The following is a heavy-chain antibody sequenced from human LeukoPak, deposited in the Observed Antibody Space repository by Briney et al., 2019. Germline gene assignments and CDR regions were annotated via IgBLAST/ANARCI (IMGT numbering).Heavy chain of an antibody. D-gene: IGHD2-15*01. Sequence: SETLSLTCTVSGGSISSYYWSWIRQPPGKGLEWIGYIYYSGNTNYNPSLKSRLTISVDTSKNQFSLKLSSVTAADTAVYYCARVGRPYAFDVWSQGTMVTVSS. CDR1: GGSISSYY. V-gene: IGHV4-59*01. CDR2: IYYSGNT. J-gene: IGHJ3*01. CDR3: ARVGRPYAFDV.